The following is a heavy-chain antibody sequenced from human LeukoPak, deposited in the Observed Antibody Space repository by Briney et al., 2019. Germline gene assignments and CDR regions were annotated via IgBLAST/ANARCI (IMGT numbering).Heavy chain of an antibody. CDR2: MNPNSGNT. D-gene: IGHD6-13*01. Sequence: ASVKVSCKASGYTFTSYGISWVRQAPGQGLEWMGWMNPNSGNTGYAQKFQGRVTMTRNTSISTAYMELSSLRSEDTAVYYCARMGSSSWFSRNYYYYGMDVWGQGTTVTVSS. V-gene: IGHV1-8*02. CDR1: GYTFTSYG. J-gene: IGHJ6*02. CDR3: ARMGSSSWFSRNYYYYGMDV.